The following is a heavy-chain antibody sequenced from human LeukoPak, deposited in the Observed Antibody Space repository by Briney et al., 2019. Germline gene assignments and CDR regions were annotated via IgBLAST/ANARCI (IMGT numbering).Heavy chain of an antibody. J-gene: IGHJ5*02. CDR3: ARGGHRRYYYTSGSAFDP. V-gene: IGHV1-2*02. Sequence: GASVKVSCKASGYTFTAYYMHWVRQAPGQGLEWLGWINPQSGGTNYAQKFQGRLTMTRDTSISTAYMELRKLRSDDTAVYYCARGGHRRYYYTSGSAFDPWGQGTLVTVSS. CDR2: INPQSGGT. CDR1: GYTFTAYY. D-gene: IGHD3-10*01.